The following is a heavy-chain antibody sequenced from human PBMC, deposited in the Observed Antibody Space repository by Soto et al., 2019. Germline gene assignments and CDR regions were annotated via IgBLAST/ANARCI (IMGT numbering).Heavy chain of an antibody. CDR2: VFRCGET. Sequence: QVQLQESGPGLVKPSGTLSLICSVSGFSVSSNDWWTWVRQPPGKGLEWIGEVFRCGETNSNPSLKSRVTMSVDMSTNHFSLTLNSVTAADTGIYYCARSTMIGPARRLDSWGPGTLVTVSA. CDR3: ARSTMIGPARRLDS. V-gene: IGHV4-4*02. J-gene: IGHJ5*01. CDR1: GFSVSSNDW. D-gene: IGHD3-10*02.